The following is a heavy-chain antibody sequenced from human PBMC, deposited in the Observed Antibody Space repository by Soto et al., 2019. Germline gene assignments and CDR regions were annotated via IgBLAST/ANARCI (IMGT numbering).Heavy chain of an antibody. CDR2: INHSGST. J-gene: IGHJ4*02. CDR3: ARMKRTTMRVVVMTEFYDY. CDR1: DTSFRAYY. V-gene: IGHV4-34*01. D-gene: IGHD3-22*01. Sequence: EPLYPTCAVLDTSFRAYYWSGFRKCPGKGLEWIGEINHSGSTHYTPCLTSRVSISVHTSKNEFSPCLSAVSAAGTAVYFCARMKRTTMRVVVMTEFYDYWGQGTLVTVSS.